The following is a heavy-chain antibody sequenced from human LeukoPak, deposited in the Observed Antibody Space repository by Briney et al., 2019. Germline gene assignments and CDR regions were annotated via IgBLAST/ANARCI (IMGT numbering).Heavy chain of an antibody. D-gene: IGHD2-21*01. V-gene: IGHV4-34*01. CDR1: GGSLSGYY. CDR2: INHSGST. CDR3: ARVRRLVMDY. Sequence: SETLSLTCAVYGGSLSGYYWSWIRQPPGKGLEWIGEINHSGSTNYNPSLKSRVTISVDTSKNQFSLKLSSVTAADTAVYYCARVRRLVMDYWGQGTLVTVSS. J-gene: IGHJ4*02.